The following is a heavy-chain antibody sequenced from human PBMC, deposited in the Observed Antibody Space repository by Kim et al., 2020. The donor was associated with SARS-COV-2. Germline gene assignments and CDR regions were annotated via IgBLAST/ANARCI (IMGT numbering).Heavy chain of an antibody. V-gene: IGHV3-30*02. D-gene: IGHD3-10*01. Sequence: GSNKYYADSVKGRFTITRDNSKNTLYLQMKSLRAEDTAVYYCARGGLPGVWGKGTTVTVSS. J-gene: IGHJ6*04. CDR3: ARGGLPGV. CDR2: GSNK.